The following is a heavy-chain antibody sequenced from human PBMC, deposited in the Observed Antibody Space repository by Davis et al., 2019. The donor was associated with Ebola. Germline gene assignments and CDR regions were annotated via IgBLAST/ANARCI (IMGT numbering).Heavy chain of an antibody. V-gene: IGHV4-39*07. D-gene: IGHD1-26*01. CDR3: ALRIVGATEYYFDS. CDR2: ISHSGST. CDR1: GGSISSSSYY. Sequence: SETLSLTCTVSGGSISSSSYYWGWIRQAPGKGLEWIGSISHSGSTYYNPSLKSRVTISLDTSKNPFSLQLTSVTAADTAVYYCALRIVGATEYYFDSWGQGIMVTVSS. J-gene: IGHJ4*02.